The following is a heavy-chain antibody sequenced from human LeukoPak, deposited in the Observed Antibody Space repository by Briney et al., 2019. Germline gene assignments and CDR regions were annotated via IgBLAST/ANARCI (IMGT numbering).Heavy chain of an antibody. V-gene: IGHV3-53*01. J-gene: IGHJ4*02. Sequence: GGSLRLSCAASGFTVSSNYMSWVRQAPGKGLEWVSVIYSGGSTYYADSVKGRFTISRDNSKNTLYLQMNSLRAEDTAVYYCARSVFSGSYADYWGQGTLVTVSS. CDR3: ARSVFSGSYADY. CDR1: GFTVSSNY. D-gene: IGHD1-26*01. CDR2: IYSGGST.